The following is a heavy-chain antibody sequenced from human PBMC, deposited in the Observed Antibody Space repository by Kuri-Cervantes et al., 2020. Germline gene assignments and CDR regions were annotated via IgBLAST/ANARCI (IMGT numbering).Heavy chain of an antibody. V-gene: IGHV3-7*01. Sequence: GESLKISCAASGFTFSSYWMSWVRQAPGKGLEWVAQIKYDGHEKYFFDSVKGRFTISRDNAENTLYLQMNSLRAEDTAVYYCAKDRIGYSSSWAPDYWGQGTLVTVSS. CDR2: IKYDGHEK. CDR3: AKDRIGYSSSWAPDY. CDR1: GFTFSSYW. J-gene: IGHJ4*02. D-gene: IGHD6-13*01.